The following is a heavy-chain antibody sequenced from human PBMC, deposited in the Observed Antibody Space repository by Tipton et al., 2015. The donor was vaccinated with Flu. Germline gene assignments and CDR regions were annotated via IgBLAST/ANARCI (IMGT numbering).Heavy chain of an antibody. V-gene: IGHV4-31*07. J-gene: IGHJ4*02. CDR1: GESISNDDYY. D-gene: IGHD5-24*01. Sequence: TLSLTCSVSGESISNDDYYWSWIRQFPDKGLEWMGYVHSTGTTHYNPPVEVRLTMSRDSSKNKFFLLLHPLTAADAADYYCMARAGKERNYWGRGAQVTVSS. CDR2: VHSTGTT. CDR3: MARAGKERNY.